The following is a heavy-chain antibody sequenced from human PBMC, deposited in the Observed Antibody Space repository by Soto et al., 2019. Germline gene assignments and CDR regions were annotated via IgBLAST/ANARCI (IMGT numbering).Heavy chain of an antibody. V-gene: IGHV3-30-3*01. Sequence: QVQLVESGGGVVQPGRSLRLSCAASGFTFSSYAIHWVRQAPGKGLEWVAVISYDGSNKYYADSVKVRFTISRDNSKNTLYLQMSSLRAEDTAVYYCASPGGDYFLNWFDPWGQGTLVTVSS. D-gene: IGHD2-21*02. J-gene: IGHJ5*02. CDR1: GFTFSSYA. CDR3: ASPGGDYFLNWFDP. CDR2: ISYDGSNK.